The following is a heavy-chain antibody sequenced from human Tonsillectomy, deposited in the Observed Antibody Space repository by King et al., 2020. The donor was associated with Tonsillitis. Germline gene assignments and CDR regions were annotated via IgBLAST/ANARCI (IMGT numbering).Heavy chain of an antibody. CDR3: ARVQAGGYSGFDFDY. CDR2: ISAYSGNT. Sequence: QLVQSGAEVKKPGASVRVSCKASGYTFSNYGITWVRQAPGQGLEWMGWISAYSGNTKYAQRLQGRVTMTTDTSTSTAYMELRSLRSDDTAVYFCARVQAGGYSGFDFDYWGQGTLVTVSS. J-gene: IGHJ4*02. CDR1: GYTFSNYG. V-gene: IGHV1-18*01. D-gene: IGHD5-12*01.